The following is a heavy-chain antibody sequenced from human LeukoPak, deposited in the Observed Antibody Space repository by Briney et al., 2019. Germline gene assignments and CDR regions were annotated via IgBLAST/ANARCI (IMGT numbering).Heavy chain of an antibody. V-gene: IGHV3-7*04. CDR2: IKQDGTQN. D-gene: IGHD6-13*01. J-gene: IGHJ6*02. CDR1: GFTFRNHW. CDR3: ARLRPYSSSWYAYYGMDV. Sequence: GGSLRLSCAASGFTFRNHWMTWVRQAPGKGLEWVANIKQDGTQNYYVDSVKGRFTISRDNAKNSLYLQMNSLRAEETAVYYCARLRPYSSSWYAYYGMDVWGQGTTVTVSS.